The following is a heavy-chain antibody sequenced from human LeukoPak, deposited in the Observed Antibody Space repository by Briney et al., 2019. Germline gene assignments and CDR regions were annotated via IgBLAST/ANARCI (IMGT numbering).Heavy chain of an antibody. CDR2: ISAYNGNT. CDR1: GYTFTSYG. D-gene: IGHD6-13*01. V-gene: IGHV1-18*01. CDR3: ARALAAAGLDAFDI. Sequence: GASVKVSCKASGYTFTSYGISWVRQAPGQGLEWMGWISAYNGNTNYAQKLQGRVTMTTDTSTCTAYMELRSLRSDDTAVYYCARALAAAGLDAFDIWGQGTMVTVSS. J-gene: IGHJ3*02.